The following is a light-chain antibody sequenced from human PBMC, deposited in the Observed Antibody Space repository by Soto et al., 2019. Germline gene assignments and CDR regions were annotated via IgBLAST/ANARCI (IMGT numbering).Light chain of an antibody. Sequence: VLTQPPSVSGAPGQRVTISCTGSSSNIGAGYDVHWYQQLPGTAPKLLIYGNSNRPSGVPDRFSGSKSGTSASLAITGLQAEDEADYYCQSYDSSLRDVFGTGTKSPS. V-gene: IGLV1-40*01. CDR2: GNS. CDR3: QSYDSSLRDV. J-gene: IGLJ1*01. CDR1: SSNIGAGYD.